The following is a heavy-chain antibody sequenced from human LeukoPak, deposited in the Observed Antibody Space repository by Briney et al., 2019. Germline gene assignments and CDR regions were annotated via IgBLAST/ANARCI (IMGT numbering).Heavy chain of an antibody. J-gene: IGHJ6*02. V-gene: IGHV5-51*01. Sequence: EESLKISCKGSGYSFTTYWVAWVRQIPGKGLELMGIIYPGDSDIRYSPSFQGQVSISADKSISTAYLQWSSLKASDTAKYYCARFYSYTMDVWGPGTTVTVSS. CDR1: GYSFTTYW. CDR3: ARFYSYTMDV. CDR2: IYPGDSDI.